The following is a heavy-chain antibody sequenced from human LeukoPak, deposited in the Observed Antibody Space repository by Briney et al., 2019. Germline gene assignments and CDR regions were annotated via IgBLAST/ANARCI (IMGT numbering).Heavy chain of an antibody. CDR3: ARPPDILTGKNWFDS. V-gene: IGHV3-74*01. D-gene: IGHD3-9*01. CDR1: GFTFDDYA. J-gene: IGHJ5*01. Sequence: PGGSLRLSCAASGFTFDDYAMHWVRQAPGKGLVWVSRINSDGSTTDYADSVKGRFTVSRDNAENTLYLQMNSLRAEDTAVYFCARPPDILTGKNWFDSWGQGTLVTVSS. CDR2: INSDGSTT.